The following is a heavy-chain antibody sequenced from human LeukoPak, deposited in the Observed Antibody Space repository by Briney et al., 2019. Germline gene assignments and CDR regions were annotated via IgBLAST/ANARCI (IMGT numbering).Heavy chain of an antibody. D-gene: IGHD1-26*01. CDR1: GFTFSNYW. J-gene: IGHJ4*02. CDR3: ARDISPPIVGAYDY. V-gene: IGHV3-7*01. CDR2: IKQDGSET. Sequence: GGSLRLSCAASGFTFSNYWMNWVRQAPGKGLEWVANIKQDGSETYYVDSVKGRFTISRDNAKNSLYLQMNSLRVEDTAVYYCARDISPPIVGAYDYWGQGTLVTVSS.